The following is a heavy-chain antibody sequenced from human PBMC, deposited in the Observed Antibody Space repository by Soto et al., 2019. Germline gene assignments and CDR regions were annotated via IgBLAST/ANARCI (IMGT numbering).Heavy chain of an antibody. V-gene: IGHV1-18*01. CDR2: ISAYNGNT. D-gene: IGHD3-16*02. CDR1: GYTFTSYG. CDR3: ARGSVDVILAGWVDP. J-gene: IGHJ5*02. Sequence: QVQLVQSGAEVKKPGASVKVSCKASGYTFTSYGISWVRQAPGQGLEWMGWISAYNGNTNYAQKLQGRVTMTTDTTTSTAYRDLRSRRSDDTAVYYCARGSVDVILAGWVDPWGQGTLVTVSS.